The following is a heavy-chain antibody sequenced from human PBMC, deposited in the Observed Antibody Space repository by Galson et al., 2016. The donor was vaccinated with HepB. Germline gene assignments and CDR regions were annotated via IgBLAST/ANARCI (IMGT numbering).Heavy chain of an antibody. CDR1: GFIFTGSA. V-gene: IGHV3-73*01. D-gene: IGHD1-26*01. CDR2: IRSRPISYET. Sequence: SLRLSCAASGFIFTGSAIHWVRQASGKGLEWLGRIRSRPISYETVYAASVTGRFTVSRDDSKNTAYLQMDNLKSDDTAVYYCTRTLSGTYLAFDIWGRGTMVTVSS. J-gene: IGHJ3*02. CDR3: TRTLSGTYLAFDI.